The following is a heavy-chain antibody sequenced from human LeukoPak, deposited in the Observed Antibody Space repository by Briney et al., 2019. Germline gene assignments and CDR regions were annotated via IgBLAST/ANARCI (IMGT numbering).Heavy chain of an antibody. CDR1: GYIFTDYY. Sequence: GASVKVSCKTSGYIFTDYYMHWVRQAPGQGLEWMGRINANSGGTNYAQKFQGRVSLTRDTSISTAYMELSRLRSDDTAVYYCAGAAGYCSGGTCLYYFDYWGQGTLVTVSS. CDR2: INANSGGT. J-gene: IGHJ4*02. V-gene: IGHV1-2*06. D-gene: IGHD2-15*01. CDR3: AGAAGYCSGGTCLYYFDY.